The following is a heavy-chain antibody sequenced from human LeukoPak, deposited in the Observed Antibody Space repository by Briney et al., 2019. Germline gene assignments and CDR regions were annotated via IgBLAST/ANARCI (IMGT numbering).Heavy chain of an antibody. CDR3: ARDRGIAAPHNWFDP. CDR2: INCYNGGT. J-gene: IGHJ5*02. D-gene: IGHD6-13*01. CDR1: GYTFTDYY. V-gene: IGHV1-2*02. Sequence: ASVKVSCKASGYTFTDYYMHWVRQAPGQGLEWMGWINCYNGGTYYAQKFQGRVTMTRDTSIGTAYMDLSRLRPDDTAVYYCARDRGIAAPHNWFDPWGQGTLVTVSS.